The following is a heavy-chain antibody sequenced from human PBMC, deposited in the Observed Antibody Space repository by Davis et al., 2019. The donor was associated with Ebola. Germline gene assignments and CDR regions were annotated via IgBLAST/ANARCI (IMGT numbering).Heavy chain of an antibody. CDR3: NSGGRFGVVIRYNYYGMDV. CDR2: INSYGSST. D-gene: IGHD3-3*01. Sequence: HTGGPLRPPFPAPGSTSSTYSLPWARQAPGKGLVWVSPINSYGSSTTYADSVKGRFTISRDNAKNTLYLQMISLRAEDTAVYYCNSGGRFGVVIRYNYYGMDVWGKGTTVTVSS. J-gene: IGHJ6*04. CDR1: GSTSSTYS. V-gene: IGHV3-74*01.